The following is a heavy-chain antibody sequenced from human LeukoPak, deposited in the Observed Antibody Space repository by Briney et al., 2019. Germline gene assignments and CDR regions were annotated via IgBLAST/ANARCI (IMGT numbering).Heavy chain of an antibody. V-gene: IGHV4-34*01. CDR1: GGSFSGYY. CDR2: INHSGST. CDR3: ASHYYGSGSYYYYFDY. J-gene: IGHJ4*02. Sequence: PSETLSLTCAVYGGSFSGYYWSWIRQPPGKGLEWIGEINHSGSTNYNPSLKSRFTISVDTSKNQFSLKLSSVTAADTAVYYCASHYYGSGSYYYYFDYWGQGTLVTVSS. D-gene: IGHD3-10*01.